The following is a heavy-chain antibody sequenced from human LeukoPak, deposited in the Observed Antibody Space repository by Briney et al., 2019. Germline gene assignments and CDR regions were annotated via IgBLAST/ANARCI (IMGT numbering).Heavy chain of an antibody. Sequence: GDSLRLSCEASGFTFSSRWMSWVRQAPGKGLERVANINTDESERNYVDSVNGRFTISRDNAKNSLFLQMSSLRAEDTAVYYCARGQAYYYGSGSFDYWGQGTLVTVSS. CDR3: ARGQAYYYGSGSFDY. V-gene: IGHV3-7*03. CDR1: GFTFSSRW. D-gene: IGHD3-10*01. CDR2: INTDESER. J-gene: IGHJ4*02.